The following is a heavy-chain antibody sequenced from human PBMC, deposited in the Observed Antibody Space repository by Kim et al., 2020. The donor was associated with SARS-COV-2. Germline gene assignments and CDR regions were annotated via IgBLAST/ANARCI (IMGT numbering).Heavy chain of an antibody. CDR3: YHYYYGMDV. D-gene: IGHD4-17*01. V-gene: IGHV4-34*01. CDR2: INHSGST. CDR1: GGSFSGHY. Sequence: SETLSLTCAVYGGSFSGHYWSWIRQPPGRGLEWIGEINHSGSTNYNPSLKSRVTISVDTSKNQFSLKLSSDCARGSPVTTFYHYYYGMDVWGQGTTVTVSS. J-gene: IGHJ6*02.